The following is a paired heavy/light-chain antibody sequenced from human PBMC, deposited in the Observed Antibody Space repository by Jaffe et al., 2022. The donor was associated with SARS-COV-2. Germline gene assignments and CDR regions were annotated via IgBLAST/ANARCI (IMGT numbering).Light chain of an antibody. Sequence: DIQMTQSPSSLSASVGDRVTITCRASQDIRIDLGWFQQKPGKAPKRLIYAASSLQSGVPSRFSGSGSGTEFTLTISSLQPEDFATYYCLQHNSYPRTFGQGTKVEIK. J-gene: IGKJ1*01. CDR3: LQHNSYPRT. CDR1: QDIRID. CDR2: AAS. V-gene: IGKV1-17*01.
Heavy chain of an antibody. CDR2: ISSSSKYI. V-gene: IGHV3-21*01. CDR1: GFTFSTYA. Sequence: EVQLVESGGGLVKPGGSLRLSCAASGFTFSTYAINWVRQAPGKGLEWVSYISSSSKYIYYADSVKGRFTISRDNAKNSLYLQMNSPRAEDTAVYYCARDVGTAARHDAFEIWGQGTMVTVSS. J-gene: IGHJ3*02. CDR3: ARDVGTAARHDAFEI. D-gene: IGHD6-6*01.